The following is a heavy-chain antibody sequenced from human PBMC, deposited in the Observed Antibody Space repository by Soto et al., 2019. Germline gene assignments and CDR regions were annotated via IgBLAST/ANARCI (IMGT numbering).Heavy chain of an antibody. CDR2: ISGSGVST. D-gene: IGHD4-17*01. J-gene: IGHJ3*02. Sequence: EVQLLESGGGLVQPGGSLRLSCAASGFTFSTYAMSWVRQAPGKGLEWVSAISGSGVSTFYADSVKGRFTISRDNSINTLYLQMNSLRIEDTAVYYCAHPRGYGVFDAYDIWGPGTMVTVSS. V-gene: IGHV3-23*01. CDR1: GFTFSTYA. CDR3: AHPRGYGVFDAYDI.